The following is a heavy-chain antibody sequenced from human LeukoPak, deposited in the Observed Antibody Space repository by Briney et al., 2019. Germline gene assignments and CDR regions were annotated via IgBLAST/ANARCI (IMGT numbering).Heavy chain of an antibody. D-gene: IGHD6-13*01. CDR3: ASGGVAAAGTTDHYYYGMDV. J-gene: IGHJ6*02. CDR1: RFTFSSYG. Sequence: GRSLRLSCALSRFTFSSYGMHWVRQAPGKGLEWVAVIWSDGSNKYYADSGKGRFTISRDNSKNTLYLQMNSLRAEDTAVYYCASGGVAAAGTTDHYYYGMDVWGQGTTVTVSS. CDR2: IWSDGSNK. V-gene: IGHV3-33*01.